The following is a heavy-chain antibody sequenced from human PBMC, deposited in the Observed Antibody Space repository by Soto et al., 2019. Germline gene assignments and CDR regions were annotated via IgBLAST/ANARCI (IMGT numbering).Heavy chain of an antibody. Sequence: SVKVSCKASGGTFSSYAISWVRQAPGQGLEWMGGIIPIFGTANYAQKFQGRVTITADKSTSTAYMELSSLRSEDTAVYYRARRDRDYYYYGMDVWGQGTTVTVSS. CDR3: ARRDRDYYYYGMDV. V-gene: IGHV1-69*06. CDR1: GGTFSSYA. J-gene: IGHJ6*02. CDR2: IIPIFGTA.